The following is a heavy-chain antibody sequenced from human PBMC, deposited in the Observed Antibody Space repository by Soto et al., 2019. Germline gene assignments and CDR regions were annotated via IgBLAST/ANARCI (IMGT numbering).Heavy chain of an antibody. CDR3: AKDDGKRRTNYYYGMDV. J-gene: IGHJ6*02. CDR2: ISYDGSNK. Sequence: PRLSCAASGFTFSSYGMHWVRQAPGKGLEWVAVISYDGSNKYYADSVKGRFTISRDNSKNTLYLQMNSLRAEDTAVYYCAKDDGKRRTNYYYGMDVWGQGTTVTVSS. V-gene: IGHV3-30*18. CDR1: GFTFSSYG. D-gene: IGHD1-1*01.